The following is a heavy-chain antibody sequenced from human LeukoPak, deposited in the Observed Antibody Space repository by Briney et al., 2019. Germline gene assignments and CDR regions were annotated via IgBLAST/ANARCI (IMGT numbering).Heavy chain of an antibody. J-gene: IGHJ4*02. V-gene: IGHV3-21*01. CDR1: GFTFSSYS. CDR3: ARHCSSTSCSDF. CDR2: ISSSSSYI. Sequence: GGSLRLSCAASGFTFSSYSMNWVRQAPGKGLEWVSSISSSSSYIYYADSVKGRFTISRDNAKDSLYLQMNSLRAEDTAVYYCARHCSSTSCSDFWGQGTLVTVSS. D-gene: IGHD2-2*01.